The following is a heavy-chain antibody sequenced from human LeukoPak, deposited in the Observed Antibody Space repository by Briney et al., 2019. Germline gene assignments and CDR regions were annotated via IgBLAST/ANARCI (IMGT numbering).Heavy chain of an antibody. Sequence: GGSLRLSCAASGFTFSSYEMNWVRQAPGKGLEWISYISGSGTTISYANSVKGRFTISRDNAMNSVYLQMTGLRVEDTAIYFXAXXNYFDSTGYGGEMDYWGQGNLVTVSS. CDR1: GFTFSSYE. CDR2: ISGSGTTI. D-gene: IGHD3-22*01. CDR3: AXXNYFDSTGYGGEMDY. J-gene: IGHJ4*02. V-gene: IGHV3-48*03.